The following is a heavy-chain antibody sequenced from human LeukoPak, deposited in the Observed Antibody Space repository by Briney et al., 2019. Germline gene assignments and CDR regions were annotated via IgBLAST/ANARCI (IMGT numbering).Heavy chain of an antibody. Sequence: ASVKVSCKASGYTFTTYGISWVRQAPGQGLEWMGWISAYNGNTNYAQKLQGRVTMTTDTSTSTAYMELRSLRSDDTAVYYCARAGVLRYFDWLETRNMDVWGKGTTVTVSS. D-gene: IGHD3-9*01. CDR3: ARAGVLRYFDWLETRNMDV. V-gene: IGHV1-18*01. J-gene: IGHJ6*03. CDR2: ISAYNGNT. CDR1: GYTFTTYG.